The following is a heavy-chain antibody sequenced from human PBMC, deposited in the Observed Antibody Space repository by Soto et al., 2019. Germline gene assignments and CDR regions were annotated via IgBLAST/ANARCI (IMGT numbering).Heavy chain of an antibody. J-gene: IGHJ6*02. CDR1: GGSISSYY. V-gene: IGHV4-59*01. Sequence: TSETLSLTCTVSGGSISSYYWSWIRQPPGKGLEWIGYIYYSGSTNYNPSLKSRVTISVDTSKNQFSLKLSSVTAADTAVYYCARDRGQTGYYYYGMDVWGQGTTVTVSS. CDR2: IYYSGST. CDR3: ARDRGQTGYYYYGMDV.